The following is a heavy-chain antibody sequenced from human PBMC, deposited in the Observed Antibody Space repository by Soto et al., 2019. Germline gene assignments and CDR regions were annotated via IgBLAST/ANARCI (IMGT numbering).Heavy chain of an antibody. J-gene: IGHJ6*04. CDR3: ARGPRKNYYDRSPPYYYYGMDV. V-gene: IGHV4-31*03. CDR2: IEYSGST. D-gene: IGHD3-22*01. CDR1: GGSISSGGYC. Sequence: SETLSLTCTVSGGSISSGGYCWSWIRQHPGKGLEWMGYIEYSGSTYYNPSLKSRVTISVDTSKTQFSLKLSSGTAADTAVYSCARGPRKNYYDRSPPYYYYGMDVWGKGHTVTVSS.